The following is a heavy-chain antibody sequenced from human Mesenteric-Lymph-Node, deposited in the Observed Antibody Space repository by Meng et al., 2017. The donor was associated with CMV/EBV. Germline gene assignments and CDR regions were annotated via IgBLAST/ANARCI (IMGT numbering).Heavy chain of an antibody. V-gene: IGHV4-59*01. CDR3: ASLIAGGGGRGN. D-gene: IGHD1-26*01. CDR2: TWFGRGS. Sequence: SETLSLTCTVSGGSISSYYWSWIRQPPGKGLEWIGQTWFGRGSNYNPSLKSRLTISLDTSKNQFTLHLNSVTAADTAIYYCASLIAGGGGRGNWGQGTLVTVSS. J-gene: IGHJ4*02. CDR1: GGSISSYY.